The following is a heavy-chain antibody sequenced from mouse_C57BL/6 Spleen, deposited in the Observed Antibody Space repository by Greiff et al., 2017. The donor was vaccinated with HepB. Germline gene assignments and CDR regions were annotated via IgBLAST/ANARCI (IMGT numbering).Heavy chain of an antibody. D-gene: IGHD1-1*01. CDR1: GYTFTSYW. V-gene: IGHV1-69*01. CDR3: ARATVVANAMDY. Sequence: QVQLQQPGAELVMPGASVKLSCKASGYTFTSYWMHWVKQRPGQGLEWIGEIDPSDSYTNYNQKFKGKSTLTVDKSSSTAYMQLSSLTSEDSAVYYCARATVVANAMDYWGQGTSVTVSS. CDR2: IDPSDSYT. J-gene: IGHJ4*01.